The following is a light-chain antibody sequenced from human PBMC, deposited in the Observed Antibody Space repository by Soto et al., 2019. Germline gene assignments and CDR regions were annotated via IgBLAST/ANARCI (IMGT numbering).Light chain of an antibody. V-gene: IGKV3-11*01. CDR1: QSVTRY. Sequence: DIVLTQSPATLSLSPGERATLSCRASQSVTRYLAWYQQKPGQAPRLLIYDASSRATGFPARFSGSGFGTDFTLTISRLEPEDFAVYYCQQRSSWPITFGQGTRLDIK. CDR2: DAS. J-gene: IGKJ5*01. CDR3: QQRSSWPIT.